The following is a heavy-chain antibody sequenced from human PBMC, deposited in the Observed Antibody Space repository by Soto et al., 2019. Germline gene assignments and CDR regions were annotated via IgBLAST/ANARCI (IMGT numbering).Heavy chain of an antibody. Sequence: ASVKVSCKASGGTFDNYAITWVRQAPGQGLEWMGGIIPMFDTPIYAQKFQDRVTITADESTSTAYMQLSSLRSGDTAVYYCARSGGLDRDFNYWGQGSLVTVSS. CDR1: GGTFDNYA. CDR3: ARSGGLDRDFNY. V-gene: IGHV1-69*13. J-gene: IGHJ4*02. CDR2: IIPMFDTP. D-gene: IGHD2-15*01.